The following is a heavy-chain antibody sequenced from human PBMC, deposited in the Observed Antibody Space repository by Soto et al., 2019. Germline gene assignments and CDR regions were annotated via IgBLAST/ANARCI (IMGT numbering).Heavy chain of an antibody. CDR2: ISSSGSTI. CDR3: ARGQFSWIVVVTPFDY. V-gene: IGHV3-48*03. CDR1: GFTFSSYE. D-gene: IGHD3-22*01. Sequence: GGSLRLSCAASGFTFSSYEMNWVRQAPGKGLEWVSYISSSGSTIYYADSVKGRFTISRDNAKNSLYLQMNSLRAEDTAVYYCARGQFSWIVVVTPFDYWGQGTLVTVSS. J-gene: IGHJ4*02.